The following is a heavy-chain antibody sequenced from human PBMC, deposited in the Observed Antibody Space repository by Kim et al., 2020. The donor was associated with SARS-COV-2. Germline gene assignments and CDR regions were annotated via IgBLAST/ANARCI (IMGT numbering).Heavy chain of an antibody. Sequence: GGSLRLSCAASGFTFSSYWMSWVRQAPGKGLEWVANIKQDGSEKYYVDSVKGRFTISRDNAKNSLYLQMSSLGGEDTAVYYCARDCSSTSCYRAAFDPWGQGTLVTVSS. V-gene: IGHV3-7*01. J-gene: IGHJ5*02. D-gene: IGHD2-2*01. CDR2: IKQDGSEK. CDR1: GFTFSSYW. CDR3: ARDCSSTSCYRAAFDP.